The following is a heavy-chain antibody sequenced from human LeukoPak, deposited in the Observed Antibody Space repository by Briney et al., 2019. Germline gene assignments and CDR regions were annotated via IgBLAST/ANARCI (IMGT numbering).Heavy chain of an antibody. CDR1: GFTFSSYS. CDR2: ISSSNSYI. J-gene: IGHJ5*02. V-gene: IGHV3-21*01. Sequence: GGSLRLSCAASGFTFSSYSMNWVRQAPGKGLEWVSSISSSNSYIYYADSVKGRFTISRDNAKNSLYLQMNSLRAEDTAVYYCARGGYSYGYDWFDPWGQGTLVTVSS. CDR3: ARGGYSYGYDWFDP. D-gene: IGHD5-18*01.